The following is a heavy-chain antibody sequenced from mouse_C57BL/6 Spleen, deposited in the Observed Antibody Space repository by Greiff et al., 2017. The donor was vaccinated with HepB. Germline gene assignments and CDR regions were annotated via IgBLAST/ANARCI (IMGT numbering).Heavy chain of an antibody. CDR3: ARYGYDGAIDY. V-gene: IGHV1-82*01. D-gene: IGHD2-2*01. CDR1: GYAFSSSW. J-gene: IGHJ4*01. CDR2: IYPGDGDT. Sequence: QVQLQQSGPELVKPGASVKISCKASGYAFSSSWMNWVKQRPGKGLEWIGRIYPGDGDTNYNGKFKGKATLTADKSSSTAYMQLSSLTSEDSAVYFCARYGYDGAIDYWGQGTSVTVSS.